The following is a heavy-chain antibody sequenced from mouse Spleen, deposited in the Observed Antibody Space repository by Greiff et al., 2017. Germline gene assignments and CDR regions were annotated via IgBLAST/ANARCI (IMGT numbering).Heavy chain of an antibody. CDR3: TRIAALWPPFDY. J-gene: IGHJ2*01. Sequence: VQLQQSGTVLARPGASVKMSCKTSGYTFTSYWMHWVKQRPGQGLEWIGAIYPGNSDTSYNQKFKGKAKLTAVTSASTAYMELSSLTNEDSAVYYCTRIAALWPPFDYWGQGTTLTVSS. V-gene: IGHV1-5*01. D-gene: IGHD1-1*02. CDR1: GYTFTSYW. CDR2: IYPGNSDT.